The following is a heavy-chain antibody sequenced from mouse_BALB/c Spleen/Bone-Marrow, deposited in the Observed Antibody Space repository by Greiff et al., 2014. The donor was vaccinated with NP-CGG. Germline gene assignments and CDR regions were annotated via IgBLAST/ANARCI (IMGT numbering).Heavy chain of an antibody. Sequence: VKVVESGPGLVAPSQSLSITCTVSGFSLTVYGVNWVRQPPGKGLEWLGMIWGDGITDYNSAFKSRLSISKDDSKSQVFLKMNSLQTDDTAKCYCAREGNYFDYWGQGTTLTVSS. CDR3: AREGNYFDY. J-gene: IGHJ2*01. V-gene: IGHV2-6-7*01. CDR1: GFSLTVYG. CDR2: IWGDGIT.